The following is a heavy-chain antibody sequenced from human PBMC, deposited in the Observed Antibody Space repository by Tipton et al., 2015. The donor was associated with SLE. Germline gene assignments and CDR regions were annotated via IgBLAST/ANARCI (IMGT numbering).Heavy chain of an antibody. CDR2: ISSSSYYI. CDR1: GFSFSDYS. CDR3: ARDFWHHGTTLYP. D-gene: IGHD3-3*01. V-gene: IGHV3-21*01. J-gene: IGHJ5*02. Sequence: SLRLSCAASGFSFSDYSMTWVRQAPGKGLEWVSSISSSSYYIYYADSLRGRFTISRDNANNSLYLQMISLRAEDTAVYYCARDFWHHGTTLYPWGQGTLVTVSS.